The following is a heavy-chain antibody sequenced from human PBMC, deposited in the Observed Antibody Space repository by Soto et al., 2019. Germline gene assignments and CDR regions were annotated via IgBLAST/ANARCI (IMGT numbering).Heavy chain of an antibody. CDR2: ITGSGGST. D-gene: IGHD3-16*01. J-gene: IGHJ3*02. V-gene: IGHV3-23*01. CDR3: VKHRGTPSGAFDI. CDR1: GFTLSTYA. Sequence: EVQLLESGGGLVQPGGSLRLSCVASGFTLSTYAMSWVRQAPGKGLEWVSGITGSGGSTYYADSVKGRFTISRDNSKSTVSLHMNSLRGEDRAVYYWVKHRGTPSGAFDIWGQGTMVTVSS.